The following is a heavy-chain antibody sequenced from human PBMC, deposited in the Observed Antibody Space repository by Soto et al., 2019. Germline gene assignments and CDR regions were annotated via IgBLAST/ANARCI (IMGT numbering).Heavy chain of an antibody. V-gene: IGHV4-39*01. CDR1: GGSISSSSYY. CDR2: IYYSGST. J-gene: IGHJ3*02. D-gene: IGHD3-22*01. Sequence: SETLSLTCTVSGGSISSSSYYWGWIRQPPGKGLEWIGSIYYSGSTYYNPSLKSRVTISVDTSKNQFSLKLSSVTAADTAVYYCARQYHDSSGHYLDGFDIWGQGTMVTVSS. CDR3: ARQYHDSSGHYLDGFDI.